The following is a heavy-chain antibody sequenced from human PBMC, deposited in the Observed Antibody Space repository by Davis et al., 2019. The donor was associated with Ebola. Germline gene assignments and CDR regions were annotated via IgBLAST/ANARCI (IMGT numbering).Heavy chain of an antibody. CDR3: ARGHFYDSRGYFT. J-gene: IGHJ5*02. Sequence: LRLSCSVSGVSIRTGEYYWSWIRQHPGEGLEWIGHIFYSGTTYYNPSLKSRITMSIDTSKNQFSLELTSVTAADTAVYYCARGHFYDSRGYFTWGQGTPVIVSA. V-gene: IGHV4-31*03. D-gene: IGHD3-22*01. CDR2: IFYSGTT. CDR1: GVSIRTGEYY.